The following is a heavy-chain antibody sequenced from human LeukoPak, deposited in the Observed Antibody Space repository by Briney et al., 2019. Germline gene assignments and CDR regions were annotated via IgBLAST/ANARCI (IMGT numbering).Heavy chain of an antibody. Sequence: SSETLSLTCTVSGGSISSSSAYWGWIRQPPGKGLEWIGSIYYSKNTYYNPSLKSRVTISANTSKNQFSLTLGSVSATDTAVYYCVSPRGFSYGYFDYWGQGTLVTVSS. J-gene: IGHJ4*02. CDR3: VSPRGFSYGYFDY. D-gene: IGHD5-18*01. CDR2: IYYSKNT. V-gene: IGHV4-39*01. CDR1: GGSISSSSAY.